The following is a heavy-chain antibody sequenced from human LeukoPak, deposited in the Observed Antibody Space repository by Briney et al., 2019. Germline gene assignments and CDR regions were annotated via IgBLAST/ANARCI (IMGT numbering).Heavy chain of an antibody. D-gene: IGHD3-3*01. V-gene: IGHV3-30*02. CDR2: IRYDGSNK. Sequence: GGSLRLSCAASGFTFSSYGMHWVRQAPGKGLEWVAFIRYDGSNKYYADSVKGRFTISRDNSKNTLYLQMNRLRAEDTAVYYCAKDLSSFGVTYRAYFDYWGQGTLVTVSS. CDR3: AKDLSSFGVTYRAYFDY. J-gene: IGHJ4*02. CDR1: GFTFSSYG.